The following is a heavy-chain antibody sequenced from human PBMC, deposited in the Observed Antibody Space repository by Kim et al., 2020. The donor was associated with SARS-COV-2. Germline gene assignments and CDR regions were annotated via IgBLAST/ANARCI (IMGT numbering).Heavy chain of an antibody. Sequence: GGSLRLSCVASGFTFSNAWMSWVRQAPGKGLEWVGRIKSKTDGGTTDYAAPVKGRFTISRDDSKNTLFLQMNSLKTEDTAVYYCSTGVLYCSGGSCSYWGQGTLVTVSS. CDR2: IKSKTDGGTT. CDR1: GFTFSNAW. D-gene: IGHD2-15*01. CDR3: STGVLYCSGGSCSY. V-gene: IGHV3-15*01. J-gene: IGHJ4*02.